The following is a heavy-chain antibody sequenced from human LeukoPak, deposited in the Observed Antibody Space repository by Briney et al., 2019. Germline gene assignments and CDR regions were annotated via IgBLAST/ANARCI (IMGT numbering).Heavy chain of an antibody. CDR3: ATIVGATTPF. CDR1: GDSIISNSFY. D-gene: IGHD1-26*01. Sequence: SETLSLTCTISGDSIISNSFYWVWTRQPPGKGLEWIGSIYSSGVTYYNPSLKSRVTISVDTSKNQLSLRLSSVTAADTAVFYCATIVGATTPFWGQGTLVTVSS. V-gene: IGHV4-39*01. CDR2: IYSSGVT. J-gene: IGHJ4*02.